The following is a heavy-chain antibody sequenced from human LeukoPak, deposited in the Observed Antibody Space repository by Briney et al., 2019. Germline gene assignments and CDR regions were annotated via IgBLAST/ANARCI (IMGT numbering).Heavy chain of an antibody. CDR3: ARRIAAAEENWFDP. V-gene: IGHV1-2*02. D-gene: IGHD6-13*01. CDR1: GYTFTGYY. CDR2: INPNSGGT. J-gene: IGHJ5*02. Sequence: ASVKVSCTASGYTFTGYYMHWVRQAPGQGLEWMGWINPNSGGTNYAQKFQGRVTMTRDTSISTAYMELSSLRSEDTAVYYCARRIAAAEENWFDPWGQGTLVTVSS.